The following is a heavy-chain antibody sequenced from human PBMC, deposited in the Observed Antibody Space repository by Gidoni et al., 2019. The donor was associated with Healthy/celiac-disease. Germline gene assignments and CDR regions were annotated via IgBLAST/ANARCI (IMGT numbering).Heavy chain of an antibody. CDR3: ARVSIEGYCSGGSCYSVWYFDL. CDR2: IYHSGST. V-gene: IGHV4-4*02. D-gene: IGHD2-15*01. CDR1: GGSISSSHW. Sequence: QVQLQESGPGLVKPSGTLSLTCAVSGGSISSSHWWSWFRQPPGKGLEWIGEIYHSGSTNYNPSLKSRVTISVDKSKNQFSLKLSSVTAADTAVYYCARVSIEGYCSGGSCYSVWYFDLWGRGTLVTVSS. J-gene: IGHJ2*01.